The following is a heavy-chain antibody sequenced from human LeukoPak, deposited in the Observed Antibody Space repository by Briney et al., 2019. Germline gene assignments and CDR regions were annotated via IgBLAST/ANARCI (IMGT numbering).Heavy chain of an antibody. CDR1: GFTFENFA. V-gene: IGHV3-9*01. CDR3: ARVPTNSYGFGQ. CDR2: ITWTNAV. D-gene: IGHD5-18*01. J-gene: IGHJ4*02. Sequence: GGSLRLSCAGSGFTFENFALHWVRQRPGEGMEWLSSITWTNAVGYAASVRGRFTVSRDNAKNTLYLQMNSLTVEDTAVYYCARVPTNSYGFGQWGQGSLVTVSS.